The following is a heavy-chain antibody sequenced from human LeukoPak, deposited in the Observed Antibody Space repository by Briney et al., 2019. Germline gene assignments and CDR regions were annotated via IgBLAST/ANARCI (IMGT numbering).Heavy chain of an antibody. CDR3: ARDEEYQLLYRSAFDI. Sequence: ASVKVSCKASGYTFTSFGISWVRQAPGQGLEWMGWISAYNGNTDYAQNFQGRVSMTRDTSTTTAYMELRSLRSDDTAVYYCARDEEYQLLYRSAFDIWGQGTMVTVSS. V-gene: IGHV1-18*01. J-gene: IGHJ3*02. D-gene: IGHD2-2*02. CDR1: GYTFTSFG. CDR2: ISAYNGNT.